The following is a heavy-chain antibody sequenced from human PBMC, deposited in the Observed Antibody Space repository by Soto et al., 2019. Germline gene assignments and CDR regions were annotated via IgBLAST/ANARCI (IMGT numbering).Heavy chain of an antibody. CDR2: IYYSGST. D-gene: IGHD4-4*01. CDR1: GGSISSGGYY. J-gene: IGHJ4*02. CDR3: ARDLVTTSYFDY. V-gene: IGHV4-31*03. Sequence: LSLTCTVSGGSISSGGYYWSWIRQHPGKGLEWIGYIYYSGSTYYNPSLKSRVTISVDTSKNQFSLKLSSVTAADTAVYYCARDLVTTSYFDYWGQGTLVTVSS.